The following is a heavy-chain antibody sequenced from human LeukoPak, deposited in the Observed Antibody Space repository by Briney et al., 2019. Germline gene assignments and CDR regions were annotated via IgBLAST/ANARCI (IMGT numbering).Heavy chain of an antibody. Sequence: GGSLRLSCVASGFSFNTYGMHWVRQAPGKGLEWVAFIGDDGSNKWYVESVKGRFTVSRDNSKTTLYLQMNSLRAEDTAVYYCATSLVVRITHDVFDIWGQGTMVTVSS. CDR3: ATSLVVRITHDVFDI. V-gene: IGHV3-30*02. CDR1: GFSFNTYG. J-gene: IGHJ3*02. CDR2: IGDDGSNK. D-gene: IGHD1-20*01.